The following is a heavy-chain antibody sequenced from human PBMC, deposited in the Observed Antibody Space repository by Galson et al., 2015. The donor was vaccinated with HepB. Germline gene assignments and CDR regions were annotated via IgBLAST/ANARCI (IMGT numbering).Heavy chain of an antibody. J-gene: IGHJ4*02. CDR3: ARWGITDRGEVLDY. CDR1: GYTFSNSD. V-gene: IGHV1-8*01. Sequence: VKVSCKASGYTFSNSDVNWVRQATGQGLEWMGWMNVNSGHTDYAQKFRGRVTMTRDTAINTAYMELTSLRSEDTAVYYCARWGITDRGEVLDYWGQGTLVTVSS. CDR2: MNVNSGHT. D-gene: IGHD3-10*01.